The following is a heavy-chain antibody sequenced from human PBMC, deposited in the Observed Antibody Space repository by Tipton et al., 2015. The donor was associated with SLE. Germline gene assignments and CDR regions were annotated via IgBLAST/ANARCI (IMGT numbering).Heavy chain of an antibody. CDR1: GGSLSSGSYY. CDR3: ARVGDFWSGYPFDY. Sequence: TLSLTCTVSGGSLSSGSYYWSWIRQPAGKGLEWIGRIYTSGSTYYNPSLKSRVTTSVDTSKNQFSLKLSSVTAADTAVYYCARVGDFWSGYPFDYWGEGTLVTVSS. J-gene: IGHJ4*02. V-gene: IGHV4-61*02. CDR2: IYTSGST. D-gene: IGHD3-3*01.